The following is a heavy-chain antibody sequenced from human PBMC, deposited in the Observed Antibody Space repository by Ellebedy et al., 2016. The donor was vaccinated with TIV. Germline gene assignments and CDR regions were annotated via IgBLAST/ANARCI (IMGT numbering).Heavy chain of an antibody. Sequence: GESLKISCAASGSPFKNHAVSWVRQAPGKGLEWVSAISGGGGSTSYADSVKGRFTISRDNAKNSLYLQMNSLRAEDTAVYYCARVVGGGYKDYWGQGTLVTVSS. CDR2: ISGGGGST. V-gene: IGHV3-23*01. CDR1: GSPFKNHA. J-gene: IGHJ4*02. CDR3: ARVVGGGYKDY. D-gene: IGHD1-26*01.